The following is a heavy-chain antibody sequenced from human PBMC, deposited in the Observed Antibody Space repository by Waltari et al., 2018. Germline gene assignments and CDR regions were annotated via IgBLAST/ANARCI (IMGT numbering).Heavy chain of an antibody. Sequence: EVQLVQSGPEVKKPGESLKISCRGSGYSFISYWIGWVRQSPGKGLEWMGITYPGNSDTRYSPSFQGQVTISAAKSISTAYLQWSSLKASDTAMYYCARAPPRNSHDMVWYFDLWGRGTLVTVYS. D-gene: IGHD1-1*01. CDR1: GYSFISYW. J-gene: IGHJ2*01. CDR3: ARAPPRNSHDMVWYFDL. CDR2: TYPGNSDT. V-gene: IGHV5-51*01.